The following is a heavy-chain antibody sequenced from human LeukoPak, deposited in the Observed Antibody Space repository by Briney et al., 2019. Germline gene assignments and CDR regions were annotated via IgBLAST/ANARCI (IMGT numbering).Heavy chain of an antibody. J-gene: IGHJ4*02. V-gene: IGHV3-33*01. CDR2: IWYDGSNK. CDR1: GFTFSIHG. D-gene: IGHD3-22*01. CDR3: AREPYYYDSSGYYRFDY. Sequence: GGSLRLSCAASGFTFSIHGMHWVRQAPGKGLEWVAVIWYDGSNKYYADSVKGRFTISRDNSKNTLYLQMNSLRDEDTAVYYCAREPYYYDSSGYYRFDYWGQGTLVTVSS.